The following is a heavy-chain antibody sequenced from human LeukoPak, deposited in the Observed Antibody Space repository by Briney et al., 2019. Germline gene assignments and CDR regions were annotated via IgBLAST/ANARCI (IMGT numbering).Heavy chain of an antibody. CDR2: ISYDGSNK. D-gene: IGHD4-17*01. CDR3: AKDQSPYGDYKYYFDY. Sequence: GGSLRLSCAAPGFTFSSYGMHWVRQAPGKGLEWVAVISYDGSNKYYADSVKGRFTISRDNSKNTLYLQMNSLRAEDTAVYYCAKDQSPYGDYKYYFDYWGQGTLVTVSS. CDR1: GFTFSSYG. J-gene: IGHJ4*02. V-gene: IGHV3-30*18.